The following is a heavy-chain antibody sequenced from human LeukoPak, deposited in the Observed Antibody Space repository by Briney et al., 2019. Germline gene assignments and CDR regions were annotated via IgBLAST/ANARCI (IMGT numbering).Heavy chain of an antibody. D-gene: IGHD2-2*02. J-gene: IGHJ4*02. Sequence: PGGSLRLSCAASGFIFTNYAMNWVRQAPGKGPEWVSGISGGGGSTYYADSVKGRFTTSRDNSENTLHLQMNSLRAEDTAMYHCARGGRYCTTTNCYIGKWGQGTLVTVSS. CDR2: ISGGGGST. CDR1: GFIFTNYA. CDR3: ARGGRYCTTTNCYIGK. V-gene: IGHV3-23*01.